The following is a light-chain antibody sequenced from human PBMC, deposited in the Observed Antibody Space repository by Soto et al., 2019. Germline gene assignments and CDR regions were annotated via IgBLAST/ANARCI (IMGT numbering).Light chain of an antibody. V-gene: IGKV3-20*01. Sequence: DIVLTQSPGTLSLSPGERATLSCRASQSVTASYLAWYQQKPGQAPRLLIYGASSRATGIPDKFSGSGSGTDFTLTISRLEPEDFATYYCQQYNSYSFGQGTKVDI. CDR3: QQYNSYS. J-gene: IGKJ1*01. CDR1: QSVTASY. CDR2: GAS.